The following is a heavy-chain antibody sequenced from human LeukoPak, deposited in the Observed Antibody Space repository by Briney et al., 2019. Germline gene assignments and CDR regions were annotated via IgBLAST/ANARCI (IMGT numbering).Heavy chain of an antibody. J-gene: IGHJ4*02. CDR3: ARRADYGGNLGDY. D-gene: IGHD4-23*01. CDR1: GGTFSSCA. V-gene: IGHV1-69*04. Sequence: ASVKVSCKASGGTFSSCAISWVRQAPGQGLEWMGRIIPIFGIANYAQKFQGRVTITADKSTSTAYMELSSLRSEDTAVYYCARRADYGGNLGDYWGQGTLVTVSS. CDR2: IIPIFGIA.